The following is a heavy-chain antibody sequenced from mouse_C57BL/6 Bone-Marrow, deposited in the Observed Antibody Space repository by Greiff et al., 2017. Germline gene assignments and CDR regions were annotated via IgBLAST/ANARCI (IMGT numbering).Heavy chain of an antibody. V-gene: IGHV1-50*01. Sequence: QVQLQQPGAELVKPGASVKLSCKASGYTFPSYWMPWVKQRPGQGLAWIGEIDPYDSYTNYNQKFKGKATLTVDTYSITSYMQLSSLTSEDSAVYFCARSNWDPWFAYWGQGTLVTVSA. CDR3: ARSNWDPWFAY. CDR1: GYTFPSYW. CDR2: IDPYDSYT. D-gene: IGHD4-1*02. J-gene: IGHJ3*01.